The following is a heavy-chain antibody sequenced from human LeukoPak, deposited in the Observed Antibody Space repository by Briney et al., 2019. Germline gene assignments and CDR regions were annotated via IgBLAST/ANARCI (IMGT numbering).Heavy chain of an antibody. CDR2: INPKTGGT. V-gene: IGHV1-2*02. J-gene: IGHJ4*02. CDR3: ARGRGYYDKGS. Sequence: ASVKVSCKASGYTIIDYYIYWVRQAPGQGLEWMGWINPKTGGTNYAQEFQGRVTMTRDTSINTAYMELSSLRSDDTAVYYCARGRGYYDKGSWGQGTLVTVSS. CDR1: GYTIIDYY. D-gene: IGHD3-22*01.